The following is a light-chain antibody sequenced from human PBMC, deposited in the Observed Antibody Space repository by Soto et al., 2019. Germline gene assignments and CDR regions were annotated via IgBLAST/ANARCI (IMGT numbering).Light chain of an antibody. CDR1: SSNIGSNT. V-gene: IGLV1-44*01. Sequence: QAVLTQPPSASGTPGQRVTISCSGSSSNIGSNTVNWYQQLPGTAPKLLIYSNNQRPSGVPDRFSGSKSGTSASLAISGLQSEDEADYYCAAWDDIVNGYVFGTGTKVTVL. CDR3: AAWDDIVNGYV. J-gene: IGLJ1*01. CDR2: SNN.